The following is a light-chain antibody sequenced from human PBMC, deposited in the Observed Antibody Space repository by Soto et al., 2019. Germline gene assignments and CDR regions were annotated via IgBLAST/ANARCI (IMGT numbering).Light chain of an antibody. Sequence: EIVMTQSPATLSMSPGERATLSCRASQSIGNKLAWYQQKPGQAPRLLICDASARATGIPARFSGGGSGTEFTLTISSLQSEDFAVYYYQHYHNWPPITFGQGTRLEIK. J-gene: IGKJ5*01. CDR2: DAS. V-gene: IGKV3-15*01. CDR3: QHYHNWPPIT. CDR1: QSIGNK.